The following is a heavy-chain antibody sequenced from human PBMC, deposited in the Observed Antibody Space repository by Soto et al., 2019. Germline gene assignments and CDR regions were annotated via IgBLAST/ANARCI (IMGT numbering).Heavy chain of an antibody. CDR3: AREYSSSTPLFDY. J-gene: IGHJ4*02. D-gene: IGHD6-13*01. CDR2: INAGNGNT. CDR1: GYTFTDYA. Sequence: ASVEVSCKTSGYTFTDYAMHWVRQAPGQRLEWMGWINAGNGNTKYSQKFQGRVTITRDTSARTAYMELSSLRSEDTAVYYCAREYSSSTPLFDYWGQGTLVTVSS. V-gene: IGHV1-3*01.